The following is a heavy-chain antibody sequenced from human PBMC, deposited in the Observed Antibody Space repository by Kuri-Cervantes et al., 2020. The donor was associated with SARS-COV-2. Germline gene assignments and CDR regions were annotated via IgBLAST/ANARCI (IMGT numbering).Heavy chain of an antibody. CDR2: IWYDGSNK. V-gene: IGHV3-33*06. J-gene: IGHJ6*02. Sequence: GSLRLSCAASGFTFSSYGMHWVRQAPGKGLEWVAVIWYDGSNKYYADSVKGRFTISRDNSKNTLYLQMNSLRAEDTAVYYCAKGSYSSPLDYYYGMDVWGQGTTVTVSS. D-gene: IGHD6-13*01. CDR1: GFTFSSYG. CDR3: AKGSYSSPLDYYYGMDV.